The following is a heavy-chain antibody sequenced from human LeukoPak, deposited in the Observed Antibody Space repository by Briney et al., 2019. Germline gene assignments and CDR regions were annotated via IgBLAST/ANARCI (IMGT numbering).Heavy chain of an antibody. CDR2: IYHSGSS. J-gene: IGHJ4*02. D-gene: IGHD6-19*01. Sequence: KPSGTLSLTCAVSGGSISSSNWWSWVRQPPGKGLGWIGEIYHSGSSNYNPSLKSRVTISVDKSKNHFSLKLSSVTAADTAVYYCARSTPGYSSGWPLDYWGQGTLVTVSS. CDR1: GGSISSSNW. V-gene: IGHV4-4*02. CDR3: ARSTPGYSSGWPLDY.